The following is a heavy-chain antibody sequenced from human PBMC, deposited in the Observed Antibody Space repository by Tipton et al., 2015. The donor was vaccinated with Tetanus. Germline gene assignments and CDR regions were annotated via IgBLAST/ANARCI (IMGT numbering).Heavy chain of an antibody. Sequence: TLSLTCSVSGDSVSSGSYYWTWIRQPPGKGLEWIGYIYRTGSTKYNSSLRDRVTIALDTSKNQFSLKLNSVTAADTAVYYCVRDSYYSSRWSFADYWGQGTLVTVSS. CDR1: GDSVSSGSYY. V-gene: IGHV4-61*01. CDR2: IYRTGST. J-gene: IGHJ4*02. D-gene: IGHD3-22*01. CDR3: VRDSYYSSRWSFADY.